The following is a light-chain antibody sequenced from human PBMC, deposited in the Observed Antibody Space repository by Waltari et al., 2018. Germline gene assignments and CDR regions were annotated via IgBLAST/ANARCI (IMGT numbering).Light chain of an antibody. Sequence: SYELTPSPSVSVSPGQTATITCSGDKLGEKHVSWYQLRPGQSPLLVISHDNKRPSGIPERFSGSNSGNTATLTISGTQSMDEADYYCQAWDNSVVFGGGTKLTVL. CDR3: QAWDNSVV. J-gene: IGLJ2*01. V-gene: IGLV3-1*01. CDR1: KLGEKH. CDR2: HDN.